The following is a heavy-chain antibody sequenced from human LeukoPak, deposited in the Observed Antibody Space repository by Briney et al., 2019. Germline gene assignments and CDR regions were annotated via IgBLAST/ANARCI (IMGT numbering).Heavy chain of an antibody. Sequence: GGSLRLSCAASAFTFSSYPMTWVRQAPGKGLEWVSAISASGFSSYYADSVKGRFTISRDNSKNTLYLQMSSLRDEDTAVYYCAKNYESGRGVPYGMDVWGQGTTVTVSS. CDR3: AKNYESGRGVPYGMDV. V-gene: IGHV3-23*01. CDR1: AFTFSSYP. D-gene: IGHD3-10*01. J-gene: IGHJ6*02. CDR2: ISASGFSS.